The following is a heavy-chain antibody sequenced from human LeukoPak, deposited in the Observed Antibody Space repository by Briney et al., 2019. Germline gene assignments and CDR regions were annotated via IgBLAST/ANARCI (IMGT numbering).Heavy chain of an antibody. V-gene: IGHV3-53*04. J-gene: IGHJ4*02. CDR3: GYSGYDFPFDY. D-gene: IGHD5-12*01. Sequence: GGSLRLSCAASEFSVSANYMSWVRQAPGKGLEWVSVIYSGGSTFYADSVKGRFTISRHNSRNTLYLQMDSLRAEDTAVYYCGYSGYDFPFDYWGQGTLVTVSS. CDR2: IYSGGST. CDR1: EFSVSANY.